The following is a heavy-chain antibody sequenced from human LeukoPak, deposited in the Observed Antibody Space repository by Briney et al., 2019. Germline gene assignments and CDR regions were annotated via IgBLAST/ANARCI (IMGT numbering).Heavy chain of an antibody. J-gene: IGHJ2*01. V-gene: IGHV4-30-2*01. Sequence: PSETLSLTCAVSGGSISSGGYSWSWIRQPPGKGLEWIGYIYHSGSTYYNPSLKSRVTISVDRSKNQFSLKLSSVTAADTAVYYCARDAWDSGFLGHFDLWGRGTLVTVSS. D-gene: IGHD1-26*01. CDR3: ARDAWDSGFLGHFDL. CDR1: GGSISSGGYS. CDR2: IYHSGST.